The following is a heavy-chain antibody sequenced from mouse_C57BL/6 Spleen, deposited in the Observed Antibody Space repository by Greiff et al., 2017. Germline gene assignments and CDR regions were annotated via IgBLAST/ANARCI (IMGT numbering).Heavy chain of an antibody. CDR3: ARGADSPYAMDY. CDR2: IHPNSGST. J-gene: IGHJ4*01. CDR1: GYTFTSYW. Sequence: QVQLQQPGAELVKPGASVKLSCKASGYTFTSYWMHWVKQRPGQGLEWIGMIHPNSGSTNYNEKFKSKATLTVDKSSSTAYMQLSSLTSEDSAVYYCARGADSPYAMDYWGQGTSVTVSS. V-gene: IGHV1-64*01.